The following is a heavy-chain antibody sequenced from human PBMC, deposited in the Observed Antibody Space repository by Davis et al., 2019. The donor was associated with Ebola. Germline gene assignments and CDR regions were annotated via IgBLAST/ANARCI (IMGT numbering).Heavy chain of an antibody. V-gene: IGHV1-69*05. Sequence: SVKVSCKASGGTFSSYAISWVRQAPGQGLEWMGGIIPIFGTANYAQKFQGRVTITRDTSASTAYMELSSLRSEDTAVYYCASEYCSSTSCIPWGQGTLVTVSS. D-gene: IGHD2-2*01. CDR1: GGTFSSYA. CDR2: IIPIFGTA. J-gene: IGHJ5*02. CDR3: ASEYCSSTSCIP.